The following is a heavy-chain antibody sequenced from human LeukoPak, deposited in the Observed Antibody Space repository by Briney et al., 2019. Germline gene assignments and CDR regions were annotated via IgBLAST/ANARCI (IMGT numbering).Heavy chain of an antibody. V-gene: IGHV5-51*01. CDR3: ARVITFGGVIVDRRFDP. CDR1: GYSFTSYW. D-gene: IGHD3-16*02. J-gene: IGHJ5*02. CDR2: IYPGDSDT. Sequence: GESLKISCKGSGYSFTSYWIGWVRQLPGKGLEWMGIIYPGDSDTRYSPSFQGQVTISADKSISTAYLQWSSLKASDTAMYYCARVITFGGVIVDRRFDPWGQGTLVTVSS.